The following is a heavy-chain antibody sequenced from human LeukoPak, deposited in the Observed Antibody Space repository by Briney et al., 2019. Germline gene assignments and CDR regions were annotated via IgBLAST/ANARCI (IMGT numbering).Heavy chain of an antibody. J-gene: IGHJ4*02. V-gene: IGHV3-21*01. D-gene: IGHD1-14*01. CDR2: ISSSSSYI. Sequence: GGSLRLSCVASGFSFSSSYWMHWVRQAPGKGLEWVSSISSSSSYIYYADSVKGRFTISRDNAKNSLYLQMNSLRAEDTAVYYCARGSGTTTFDYWGQGTLVTVSS. CDR3: ARGSGTTTFDY. CDR1: GFSFSSSYW.